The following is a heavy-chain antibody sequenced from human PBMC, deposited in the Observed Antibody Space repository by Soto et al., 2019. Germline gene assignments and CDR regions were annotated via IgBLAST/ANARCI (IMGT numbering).Heavy chain of an antibody. CDR1: GYTFTSYG. Sequence: GASVKVSCKASGYTFTSYGISWVRQAPGQGLEWMGWISAYNGNTNYAQKLQGRVTMTTDTSTSTAYMELSSLRSEDTAVYYCARGGSSSSYLFFGSGYYGMDVWGQGTTVTVSS. V-gene: IGHV1-18*04. CDR3: ARGGSSSSYLFFGSGYYGMDV. D-gene: IGHD6-6*01. CDR2: ISAYNGNT. J-gene: IGHJ6*02.